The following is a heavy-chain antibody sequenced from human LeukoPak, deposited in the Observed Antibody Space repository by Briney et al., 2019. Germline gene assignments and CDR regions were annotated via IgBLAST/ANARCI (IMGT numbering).Heavy chain of an antibody. CDR1: RGSISNSDYY. CDR3: AKTRGRGQVDPGTSGYITY. Sequence: SGSLSVTCTHSRGSISNSDYYCDWIRHPPGKGLEWLGRINYRGSTDYTASIESRVPISVDTSKNELSLKMSSVTAADTAVYYCAKTRGRGQVDPGTSGYITYWGQGTLASVSS. D-gene: IGHD3-22*01. CDR2: INYRGST. V-gene: IGHV4-39*01. J-gene: IGHJ4*02.